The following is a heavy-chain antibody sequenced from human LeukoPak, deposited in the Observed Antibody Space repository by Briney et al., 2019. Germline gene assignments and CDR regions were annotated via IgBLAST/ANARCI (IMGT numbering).Heavy chain of an antibody. D-gene: IGHD4-11*01. Sequence: PGGSLRLSCAASVVTFSRDWMHCVRQAPGKGLVWVSHINNDGSSTTYADSVEGRFATSRDNAKNTLYLQMNSLRVEDTAVYYCAILRGTVTASDYWGQGTLVTVSS. V-gene: IGHV3-74*01. CDR1: VVTFSRDW. CDR2: INNDGSST. J-gene: IGHJ4*02. CDR3: AILRGTVTASDY.